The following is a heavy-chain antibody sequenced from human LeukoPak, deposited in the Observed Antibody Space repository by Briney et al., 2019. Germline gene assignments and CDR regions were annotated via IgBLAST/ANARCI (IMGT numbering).Heavy chain of an antibody. CDR2: IRYDGGNK. CDR1: GFTFSTFG. CDR3: VKRIVVADKFDY. D-gene: IGHD6-19*01. J-gene: IGHJ4*02. Sequence: PGGSLRLSRVASGFTFSTFGMHWVRQAPGKGLEWVAFIRYDGGNKYYADSVKGRFTISRDNSKNTLYLQMDSLRVEDTAVYYCVKRIVVADKFDYWGQGSLVTVSS. V-gene: IGHV3-30*02.